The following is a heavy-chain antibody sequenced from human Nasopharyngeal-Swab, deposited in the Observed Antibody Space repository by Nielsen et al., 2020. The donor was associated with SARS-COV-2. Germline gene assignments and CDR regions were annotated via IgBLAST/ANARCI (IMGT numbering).Heavy chain of an antibody. J-gene: IGHJ5*02. CDR2: INPNSGGT. Sequence: WVRQAPGQGLEWMGRINPNSGGTNYAQKFQGRVTMTRDTSISTAYMELSRLRSDDTAVYYCARDQSVGYDGSGPKNWFDPWGQGTLVTVSS. D-gene: IGHD3-22*01. V-gene: IGHV1-2*06. CDR3: ARDQSVGYDGSGPKNWFDP.